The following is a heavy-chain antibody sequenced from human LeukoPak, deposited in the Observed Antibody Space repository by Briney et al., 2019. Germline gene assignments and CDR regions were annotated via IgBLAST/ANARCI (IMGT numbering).Heavy chain of an antibody. CDR1: GFTFSSYS. Sequence: SGGSLRLSCAASGFTFSSYSMIWVRQAPGKGLEWVSSISSSSSYIYYADSVKGRFTISRDNAKNSLYLQMNSLRAEDTAVYYCARDRQTVGYFDLWGRGTLVTVSS. D-gene: IGHD4-11*01. V-gene: IGHV3-21*01. J-gene: IGHJ2*01. CDR2: ISSSSSYI. CDR3: ARDRQTVGYFDL.